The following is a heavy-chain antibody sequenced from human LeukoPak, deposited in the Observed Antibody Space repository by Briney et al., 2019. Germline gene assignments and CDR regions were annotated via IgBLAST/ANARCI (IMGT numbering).Heavy chain of an antibody. CDR3: AGGSNSTSYAFDI. V-gene: IGHV3-23*01. CDR1: GFTFTSSA. D-gene: IGHD1-26*01. Sequence: GGSLRLSCAASGFTFTSSAMSWVRQAPGKGLEWVSSITGSGGTTYYADSAKGRFTISRDNSENTLYLQMNSLRADDTAVYYCAGGSNSTSYAFDIWGQGTTVTVSS. J-gene: IGHJ3*02. CDR2: ITGSGGTT.